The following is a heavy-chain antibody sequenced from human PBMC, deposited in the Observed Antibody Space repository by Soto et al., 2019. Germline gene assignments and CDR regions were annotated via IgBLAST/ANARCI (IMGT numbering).Heavy chain of an antibody. CDR1: GYTFTSYG. D-gene: IGHD3-16*01. J-gene: IGHJ6*02. CDR2: ISAYNGNT. Sequence: ASVKVSCKASGYTFTSYGISWVRQAPGQGLEWMGWISAYNGNTNYAQKLQGRVTMTTDTSTSTAYMELRSLRSDDTAVYYCARDQALGGAYYYYGMDVWGQGTTVTVSS. V-gene: IGHV1-18*01. CDR3: ARDQALGGAYYYYGMDV.